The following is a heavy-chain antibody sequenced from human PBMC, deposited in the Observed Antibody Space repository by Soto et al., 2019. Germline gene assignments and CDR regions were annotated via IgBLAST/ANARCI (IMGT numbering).Heavy chain of an antibody. V-gene: IGHV4-34*01. J-gene: IGHJ4*02. CDR3: ARDYYDSFFDY. CDR1: GGSLSGYY. D-gene: IGHD3-22*01. Sequence: SETLSLTCTVYGGSLSGYYWSWIRQPPGKGLEWIGEINHGGSTNYNPSLKSRVTISVDTSQNQVSPKLRSVTAADTAVYYCARDYYDSFFDYWGQGTLVTVSS. CDR2: INHGGST.